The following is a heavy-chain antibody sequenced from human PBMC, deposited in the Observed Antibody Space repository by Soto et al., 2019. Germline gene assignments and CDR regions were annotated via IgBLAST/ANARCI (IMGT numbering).Heavy chain of an antibody. CDR3: ARLAISDFWSGYYSYYYYGMDV. Sequence: QLQLQESGPGLVKPSETLSLTCTVSGGSISSSSYYWGWIRQPPGKGLEWIGSIYYSGSPYYNPSLKSRVTISVDTSKTQFSLKLSSVTAADTAVYYCARLAISDFWSGYYSYYYYGMDVWGQGTTVTVSS. V-gene: IGHV4-39*01. CDR2: IYYSGSP. CDR1: GGSISSSSYY. J-gene: IGHJ6*02. D-gene: IGHD3-3*01.